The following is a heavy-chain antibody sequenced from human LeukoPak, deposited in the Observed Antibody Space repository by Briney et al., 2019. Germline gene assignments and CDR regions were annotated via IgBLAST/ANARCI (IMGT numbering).Heavy chain of an antibody. CDR1: GYTFTSYG. D-gene: IGHD5-12*01. Sequence: GASVKVSCKASGYTFTSYGISWVRQAPGQGLEWMGWISGYNGNTNYAQKLQGRVTMTTDTSTTTAYMELRSLRSDDTAVYYCARDHVIRASRYSGYDWPFDYWGQGTLVTVSS. CDR3: ARDHVIRASRYSGYDWPFDY. V-gene: IGHV1-18*01. J-gene: IGHJ4*02. CDR2: ISGYNGNT.